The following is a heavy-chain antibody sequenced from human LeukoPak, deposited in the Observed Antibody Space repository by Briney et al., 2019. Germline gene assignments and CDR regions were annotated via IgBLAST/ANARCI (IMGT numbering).Heavy chain of an antibody. D-gene: IGHD3-16*02. CDR1: GGSFSGHY. CDR2: INHSGST. CDR3: ARVVARLGELSLPRQGWFDP. J-gene: IGHJ5*02. Sequence: SETLSLTCAVYGGSFSGHYWSWIRQPPGKGLEWIGEINHSGSTNYNPSLKSRVTISVDTSKNQFSLRLNSVTAADTAVYYCARVVARLGELSLPRQGWFDPWGQGTLVTVSS. V-gene: IGHV4-34*01.